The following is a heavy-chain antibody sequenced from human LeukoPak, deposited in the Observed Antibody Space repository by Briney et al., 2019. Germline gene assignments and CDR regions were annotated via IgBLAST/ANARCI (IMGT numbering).Heavy chain of an antibody. D-gene: IGHD3-16*02. CDR2: ISAYNGNT. CDR1: GYTFTSYG. Sequence: ASVKVSCKASGYTFTSYGISWVRQAPGQGLEWMGWISAYNGNTNYAQKLQGRATMTTDTSTSTAYMELRSLRSDDTAVYYCARVPMITFGGVIVMSYWGQGTLVTVSS. V-gene: IGHV1-18*01. J-gene: IGHJ4*02. CDR3: ARVPMITFGGVIVMSY.